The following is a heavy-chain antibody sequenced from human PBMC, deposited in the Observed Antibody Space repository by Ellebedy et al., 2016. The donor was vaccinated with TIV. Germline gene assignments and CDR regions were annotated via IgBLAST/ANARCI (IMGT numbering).Heavy chain of an antibody. D-gene: IGHD2-2*01. Sequence: GESLKISCAASGFRFSSYAMNWVRQAPGKGLEWVSGIRDSGDTTYYPDSVKGRFTISRDNSKNTLYLQMNSLRVEDTAVYYCAKQKSTSAGSSDIWGQGAMVTVSS. V-gene: IGHV3-23*01. CDR2: IRDSGDTT. CDR3: AKQKSTSAGSSDI. CDR1: GFRFSSYA. J-gene: IGHJ3*02.